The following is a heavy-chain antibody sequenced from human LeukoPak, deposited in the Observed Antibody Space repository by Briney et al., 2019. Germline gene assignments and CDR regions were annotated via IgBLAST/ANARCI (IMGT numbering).Heavy chain of an antibody. CDR2: VSSSGSTT. J-gene: IGHJ4*02. D-gene: IGHD6-13*01. V-gene: IGHV3-11*01. CDR3: ARVGSIAAAGTTDY. Sequence: GGSLRLSCAASGFTFSDYYMSWIRQAPGKGLEWVSYVSSSGSTTHHADSVKGRFTVSRDNAKNSLSLQMNSLRAGDTAVYYCARVGSIAAAGTTDYWGQGTLVTVSS. CDR1: GFTFSDYY.